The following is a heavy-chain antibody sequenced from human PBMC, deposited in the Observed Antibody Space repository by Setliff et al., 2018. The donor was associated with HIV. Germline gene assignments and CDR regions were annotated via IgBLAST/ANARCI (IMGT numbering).Heavy chain of an antibody. V-gene: IGHV1-58*01. CDR1: GFTFTSSA. CDR3: AAEGATDWVSDAFEI. CDR2: IVVGSGNT. D-gene: IGHD1-26*01. J-gene: IGHJ3*02. Sequence: SVKVSCKASGFTFTSSAVQWVRQARGQRLEWIGWIVVGSGNTNYAQKFQERVTITRDMSTSTAYMELSSLRSEDTAVYYCAAEGATDWVSDAFEIWGQGTMVTVSS.